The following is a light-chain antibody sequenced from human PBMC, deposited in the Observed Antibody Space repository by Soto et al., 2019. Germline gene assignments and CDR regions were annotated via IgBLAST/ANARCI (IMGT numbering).Light chain of an antibody. J-gene: IGLJ1*01. CDR1: SSDVGGYNY. CDR2: EVS. V-gene: IGLV2-14*01. CDR3: SPYASSTAYV. Sequence: QSVLTQPASVSGSPGQSITISCTGTSSDVGGYNYVSWYQLHPGKAPKLMVYEVSYRPSGVSSRFSGSKSANTASLTISGLQAEDEADYYCSPYASSTAYVFGTGTKVTVL.